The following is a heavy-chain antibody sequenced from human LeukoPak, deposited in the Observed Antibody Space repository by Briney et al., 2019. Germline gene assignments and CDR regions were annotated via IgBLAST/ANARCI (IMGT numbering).Heavy chain of an antibody. D-gene: IGHD3-3*01. Sequence: ASVKVSCKASGYTFTGYYMHWVRQAPGQGLEWMGWIIPNGGGTNYAQKFQGRVTMTRDTSISTAYMELRSLRSDDTAVYYCARCDDFWSGYYAFDYWGQGTLVTVSS. J-gene: IGHJ4*02. V-gene: IGHV1-2*02. CDR3: ARCDDFWSGYYAFDY. CDR2: IIPNGGGT. CDR1: GYTFTGYY.